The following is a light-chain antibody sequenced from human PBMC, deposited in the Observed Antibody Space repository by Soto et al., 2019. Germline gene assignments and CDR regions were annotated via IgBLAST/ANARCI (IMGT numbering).Light chain of an antibody. CDR2: EGT. V-gene: IGLV2-23*01. CDR3: CSYAGGSTYV. Sequence: QSVLTQPASVSGSPGQSITISCTGTSSDVGSYNLVSWYQHHPGKAPKFMIYEGTKRPSGVSSRFSGPKSGNTASLTISGLQAEDEAYYYCCSYAGGSTYVFGTATKV. CDR1: SSDVGSYNL. J-gene: IGLJ1*01.